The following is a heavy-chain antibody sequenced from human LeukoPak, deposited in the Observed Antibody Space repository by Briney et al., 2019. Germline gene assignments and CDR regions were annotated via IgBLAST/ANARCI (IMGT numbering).Heavy chain of an antibody. J-gene: IGHJ3*02. V-gene: IGHV4-38-2*02. Sequence: SQTLSLTCTVSGYSISSGYYWGWIRQPPAKGLEWIGSIYHSGSTYYNPSLKSRVTISVDTSKNQFSLKLSSVTAADTAVYYCARDHPTLRSARGAFDIWGQGTMVTVSS. CDR2: IYHSGST. D-gene: IGHD3-10*01. CDR1: GYSISSGYY. CDR3: ARDHPTLRSARGAFDI.